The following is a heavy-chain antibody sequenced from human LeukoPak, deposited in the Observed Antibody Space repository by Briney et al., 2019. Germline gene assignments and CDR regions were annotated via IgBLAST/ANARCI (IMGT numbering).Heavy chain of an antibody. CDR2: IYSDGST. D-gene: IGHD1-26*01. Sequence: NPGGSLRLSCAASGFTVSSNYMSWVRQAPGTGLEWVSEIYSDGSTYYAASVKGRFSISRDKSKNTVYLQMNSLRAEDTAVYYCARELREHGVFDIWGQGTMVTVSS. CDR1: GFTVSSNY. J-gene: IGHJ3*02. V-gene: IGHV3-53*01. CDR3: ARELREHGVFDI.